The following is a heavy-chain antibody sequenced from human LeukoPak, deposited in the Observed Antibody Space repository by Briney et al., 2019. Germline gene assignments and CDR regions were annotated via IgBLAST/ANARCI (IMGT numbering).Heavy chain of an antibody. Sequence: GASVKVSCKASGYTFTSYGISWVRQAPGQGLEWMGWISAYNGNTNYAQKLQGRVTMTTDTSTSAAYMELRSLRSEDTAIYYCAKGRGRLHVNRGVYNYHYYMEVWGTGTTVIVSS. V-gene: IGHV1-18*01. CDR1: GYTFTSYG. J-gene: IGHJ6*03. D-gene: IGHD3-10*01. CDR3: AKGRGRLHVNRGVYNYHYYMEV. CDR2: ISAYNGNT.